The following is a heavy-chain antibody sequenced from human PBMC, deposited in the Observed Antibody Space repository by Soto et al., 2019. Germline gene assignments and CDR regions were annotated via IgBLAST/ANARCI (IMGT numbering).Heavy chain of an antibody. CDR2: VNPIVSMS. CDR1: GDTFSFYT. Sequence: SVKVSCKASGDTFSFYTINWVRQAPGLGLEWMGRVNPIVSMSNYAQKFQGRVTITADKSTNTAYMQLSSLRSEDTAIYYCAASYGSGYRAFDYWGKGALVTVSS. CDR3: AASYGSGYRAFDY. J-gene: IGHJ4*02. D-gene: IGHD3-10*01. V-gene: IGHV1-69*02.